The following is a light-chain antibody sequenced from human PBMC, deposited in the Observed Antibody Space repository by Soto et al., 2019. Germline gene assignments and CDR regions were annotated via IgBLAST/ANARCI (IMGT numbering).Light chain of an antibody. Sequence: DIQMTQSPSTLSESVGDSVTITCRASQSISTWLAWYQQKPGKAPKLLIYDASSLEGGVPSRFSGSGSGTDFTLTISRLQTEDFATYDCQQANSFTLTGGGGTKVDIK. V-gene: IGKV1-5*01. CDR2: DAS. CDR3: QQANSFTLT. J-gene: IGKJ4*01. CDR1: QSISTW.